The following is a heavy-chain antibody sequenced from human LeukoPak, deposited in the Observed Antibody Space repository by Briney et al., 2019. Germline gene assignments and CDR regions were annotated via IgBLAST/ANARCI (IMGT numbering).Heavy chain of an antibody. CDR1: GFTFNNYG. CDR2: ISGNAAIT. Sequence: PGGSLRLSCAASGFTFNNYGMNWVRRAPGKGLEWLSAISGNAAITYYADSVKGRFFISRDNFRNTLYLEMSSLRADDTAVYYCARDLVGVIAGVGFDPWGQGTLVTVSS. J-gene: IGHJ5*02. CDR3: ARDLVGVIAGVGFDP. V-gene: IGHV3-23*01. D-gene: IGHD6-13*01.